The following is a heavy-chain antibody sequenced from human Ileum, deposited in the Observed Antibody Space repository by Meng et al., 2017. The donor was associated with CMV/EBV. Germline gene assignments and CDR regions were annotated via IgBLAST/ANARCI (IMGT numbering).Heavy chain of an antibody. V-gene: IGHV1-18*04. D-gene: IGHD3-16*02. CDR2: TSSYEGFT. CDR1: GYTFTNYG. Sequence: SGYTFTNYGLSWGGQAPGQGLGWMGWTSSYEGFTNYAQSLQGRVIMTIDTSTTTAYRELRGLKSDDTAVYYSVRRSLYNSSPGTYDYWGQGTLVTVSS. J-gene: IGHJ4*02. CDR3: VRRSLYNSSPGTYDY.